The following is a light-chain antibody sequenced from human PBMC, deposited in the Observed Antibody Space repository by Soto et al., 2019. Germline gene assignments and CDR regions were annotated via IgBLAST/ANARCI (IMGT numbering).Light chain of an antibody. CDR3: QHYNSYSEA. V-gene: IGKV1-5*03. CDR2: KAS. J-gene: IGKJ1*01. CDR1: QTSDSW. Sequence: DIHMTQSPSTLSASVGDRVTITGRASQTSDSWLAWYQQRPGKPPNLLIYKASTLASGVPSRFSGSGSGTEFTLTISSLQPDDFATYYCQHYNSYSEAFGQGTKVDIK.